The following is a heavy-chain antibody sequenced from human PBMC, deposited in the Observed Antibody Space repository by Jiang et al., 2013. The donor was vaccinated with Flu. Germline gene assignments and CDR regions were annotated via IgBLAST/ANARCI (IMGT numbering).Heavy chain of an antibody. CDR1: GFSLSTSGMC. CDR3: ARILYYDSSGLGSAHIDY. Sequence: KPTQTLTLTCTFSGFSLSTSGMCVSWIRQPPGKALEWLARIDWDDDKYYSTSLKTRLTISKDTSKNQVVLTMTNMDPVDTATYYCARILYYDSSGLGSAHIDYWGQGTLVTVSS. V-gene: IGHV2-70*11. CDR2: IDWDDDK. J-gene: IGHJ4*02. D-gene: IGHD3-22*01.